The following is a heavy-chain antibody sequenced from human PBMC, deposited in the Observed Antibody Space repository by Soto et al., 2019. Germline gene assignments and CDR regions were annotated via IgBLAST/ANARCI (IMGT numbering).Heavy chain of an antibody. V-gene: IGHV4-30-2*06. CDR2: FYGRAST. Sequence: QLRLQESGSRLVKPSQTVSLICDVSSGSVTNGDHSWNWLRHSPGRALEWIGYFYGRASTFYNPSHRSRVSISLDRSRNQFSLKLTSVTAADTAVYFCARGSPSSKVPLGEVFHGFFDSWGQGILVTVSS. D-gene: IGHD3-10*01. J-gene: IGHJ5*01. CDR3: ARGSPSSKVPLGEVFHGFFDS. CDR1: SGSVTNGDHS.